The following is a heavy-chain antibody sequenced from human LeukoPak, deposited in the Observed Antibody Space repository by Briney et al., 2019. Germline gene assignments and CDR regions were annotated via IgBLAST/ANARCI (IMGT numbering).Heavy chain of an antibody. V-gene: IGHV1-24*01. CDR3: ATEDIVATIMGGGYYFDY. CDR1: GYTLTELS. J-gene: IGHJ4*02. D-gene: IGHD5-12*01. CDR2: FDPEDGET. Sequence: ASVKVSCKVSGYTLTELSMHWVRQAPGKGLEWMGGFDPEDGETIYAQKFQGRVTMTEDTSTDTAYMELNSLRSEDTAVYYCATEDIVATIMGGGYYFDYWGQGTLVTVSS.